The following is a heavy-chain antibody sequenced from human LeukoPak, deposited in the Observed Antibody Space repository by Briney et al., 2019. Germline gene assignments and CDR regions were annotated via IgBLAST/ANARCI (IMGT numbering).Heavy chain of an antibody. CDR3: ARGLVGATDY. J-gene: IGHJ4*02. CDR2: ISSSSSYI. CDR1: GFTFSSYS. D-gene: IGHD1-26*01. V-gene: IGHV3-21*01. Sequence: GGSLRLSCAASGFTFSSYSMNRVRQAPGKGLEWVSSISSSSSYIYYADSVKGRFTISRDNAKNSLYLQMNSLRAEDTAVYYCARGLVGATDYWGQGTLVTVSS.